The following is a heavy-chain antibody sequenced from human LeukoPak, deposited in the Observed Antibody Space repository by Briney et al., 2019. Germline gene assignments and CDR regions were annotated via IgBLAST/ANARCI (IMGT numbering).Heavy chain of an antibody. CDR3: ARATFDYDILTGYYWFDP. Sequence: PSQTLSLTCTVSGGSISSGGYYWSWIPQHPGKGLEWVVYIYYSGSTYYNPSLKSRVTISVDTSKNQFSLKLSSVTAADTAVYYCARATFDYDILTGYYWFDPWGQGTLVTVSS. D-gene: IGHD3-9*01. V-gene: IGHV4-31*03. J-gene: IGHJ5*02. CDR1: GGSISSGGYY. CDR2: IYYSGST.